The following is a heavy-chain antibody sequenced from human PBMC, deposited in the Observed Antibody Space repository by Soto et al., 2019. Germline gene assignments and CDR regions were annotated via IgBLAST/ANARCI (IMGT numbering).Heavy chain of an antibody. CDR1: GFTFSSYA. Sequence: GGSLRLSCAASGFTFSSYAMHWVRQAPGKGLEWVAVISYDGSNKYYADSVKGRFTISRDNSKNTLYLQMNSLRAEDTAVYYCARDGGPTYYDFWSGYYNYYYGMDVWGQGTTVTVSS. CDR3: ARDGGPTYYDFWSGYYNYYYGMDV. D-gene: IGHD3-3*01. J-gene: IGHJ6*02. CDR2: ISYDGSNK. V-gene: IGHV3-30-3*01.